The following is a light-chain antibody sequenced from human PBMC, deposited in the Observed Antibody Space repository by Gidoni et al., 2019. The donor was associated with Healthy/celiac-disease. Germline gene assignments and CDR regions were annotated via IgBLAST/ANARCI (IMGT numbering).Light chain of an antibody. CDR2: WAS. CDR3: QQYYSIPRT. J-gene: IGKJ1*01. CDR1: QSVLYSSNNKNY. Sequence: LAVSLGERATINCKSSQSVLYSSNNKNYLAWYQQKPGQPPKLLIYWASTRESGVPDRFSGSGSVTDFTLTISSLQAEDVAVYYCQQYYSIPRTFGQGTKVEIK. V-gene: IGKV4-1*01.